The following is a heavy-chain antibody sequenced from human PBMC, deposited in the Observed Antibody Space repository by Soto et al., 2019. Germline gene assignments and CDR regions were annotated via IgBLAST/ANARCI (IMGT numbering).Heavy chain of an antibody. CDR2: IIPIFGTA. CDR3: ARGRSPTILPYEPLDS. Sequence: QVQLVQSGAEVKKPGSSVKVSCKASGDTFNTYVFSWVRQAPGQGLEWMGGIIPIFGTANYAQRFQGRVTNTADDSTSTAYMELSSLRTEDSALNYCARGRSPTILPYEPLDSGGQGTLVTVSS. CDR1: GDTFNTYV. J-gene: IGHJ4*02. V-gene: IGHV1-69*01. D-gene: IGHD3-16*01.